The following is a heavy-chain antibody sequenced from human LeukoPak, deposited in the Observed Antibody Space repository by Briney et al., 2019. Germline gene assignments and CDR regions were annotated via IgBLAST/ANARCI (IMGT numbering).Heavy chain of an antibody. D-gene: IGHD3-22*01. J-gene: IGHJ4*02. Sequence: SETLSLTCTVSGGSISSYYWSWIRQPPGKGLEWIGYIYYSGSTNYNPSLKSRVTISVDTSKNQFSLKLSSVTAADTAVYYCARVVTGYYDSSGYYSALPYYFDYWGQGTLVTVSS. V-gene: IGHV4-59*01. CDR3: ARVVTGYYDSSGYYSALPYYFDY. CDR2: IYYSGST. CDR1: GGSISSYY.